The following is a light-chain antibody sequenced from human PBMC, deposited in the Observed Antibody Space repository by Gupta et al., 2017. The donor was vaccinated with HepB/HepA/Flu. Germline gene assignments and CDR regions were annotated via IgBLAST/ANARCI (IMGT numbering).Light chain of an antibody. CDR3: MQALETPWT. V-gene: IGKV2-28*01. CDR2: LAS. CDR1: RSLLHSDGYNY. Sequence: DIVITQSPFSLSVTPGEPASISCRPSRSLLHSDGYNYLDWYLQRPGQSPQLLIYLASNRASGVPDRFSGRGSGRDFTLKISRVEAEDIGVYFCMQALETPWTFGQGTKVEMK. J-gene: IGKJ1*01.